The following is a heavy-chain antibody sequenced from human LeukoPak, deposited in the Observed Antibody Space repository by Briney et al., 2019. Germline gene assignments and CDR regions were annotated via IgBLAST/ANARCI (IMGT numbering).Heavy chain of an antibody. CDR3: AAHLGYEDAFDI. J-gene: IGHJ3*02. CDR2: ISYDGTNK. Sequence: SGGSLRLSCAASGFTFRNYGMHWVRQAPGKGLEWVALISYDGTNKYDADSVKGRFTISRDNSQSTLFLQMNSLRAEDTAVYYCAAHLGYEDAFDIWGQGTMVTVSS. D-gene: IGHD5-12*01. CDR1: GFTFRNYG. V-gene: IGHV3-30*03.